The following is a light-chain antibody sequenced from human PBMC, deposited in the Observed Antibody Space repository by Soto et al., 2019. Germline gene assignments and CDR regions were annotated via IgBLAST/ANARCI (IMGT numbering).Light chain of an antibody. CDR1: QSIIRW. J-gene: IGKJ1*01. CDR2: KAS. Sequence: DIQMTQSPSTLSASVGDRVTITCRASQSIIRWLAWYQQKPGKAPKLLIYKASSLESGVPSRFSGSGSGTEFTLTISSLQPDDFATYYCQQYNSYSTWTFGQGTKVEIK. V-gene: IGKV1-5*03. CDR3: QQYNSYSTWT.